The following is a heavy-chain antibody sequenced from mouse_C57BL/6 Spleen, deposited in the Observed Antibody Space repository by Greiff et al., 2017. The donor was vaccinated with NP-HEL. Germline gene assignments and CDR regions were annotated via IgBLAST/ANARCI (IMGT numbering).Heavy chain of an antibody. CDR2: ISYDGSN. J-gene: IGHJ2*01. Sequence: DVKLQESGPGLVKPSQSLSLTCSVTGYSITSGYYWNWLRQFPGNKLEWMGYISYDGSNNYNPSLKNRISITRDTSKNQFFLKLNSVTTEDTATYYCARATGTGRDYFDYWAKAPLSQSPQ. D-gene: IGHD4-1*01. CDR1: GYSITSGYY. V-gene: IGHV3-6*01. CDR3: ARATGTGRDYFDY.